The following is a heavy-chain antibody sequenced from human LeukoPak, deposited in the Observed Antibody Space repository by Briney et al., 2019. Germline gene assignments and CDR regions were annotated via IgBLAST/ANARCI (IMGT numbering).Heavy chain of an antibody. CDR3: AREYYYGSGNYYNRIDY. Sequence: GASVKVSCKASGYTFTSYSISWVRQAPGQGLERMGWINPNSGGTKYAQKFQGRVTMTRDTSISTAYMVLNRLRSDDTAVYYCAREYYYGSGNYYNRIDYWGQGTLVTVSS. CDR2: INPNSGGT. D-gene: IGHD3-10*01. V-gene: IGHV1-2*02. J-gene: IGHJ4*02. CDR1: GYTFTSYS.